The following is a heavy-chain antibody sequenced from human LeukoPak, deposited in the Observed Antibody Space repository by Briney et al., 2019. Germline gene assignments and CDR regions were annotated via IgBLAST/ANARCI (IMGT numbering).Heavy chain of an antibody. D-gene: IGHD1-26*01. Sequence: GESLKISCKGSGYSFTSYWIGRVRQMPGKGLEWMGIIYPGDSDTRYSPSFQGQVTISADKSISTAYLQWSSLKASDTAMYYCATRIVGATDAFDIWGQGTMVTVSS. V-gene: IGHV5-51*01. CDR2: IYPGDSDT. CDR1: GYSFTSYW. CDR3: ATRIVGATDAFDI. J-gene: IGHJ3*02.